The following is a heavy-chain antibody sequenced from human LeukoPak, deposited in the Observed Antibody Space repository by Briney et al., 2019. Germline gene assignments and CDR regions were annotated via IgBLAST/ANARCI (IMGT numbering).Heavy chain of an antibody. Sequence: GGSLRLSCAASGFTFSSYAMSWVRQAPGKGLEWVAVISYDGSNKYYADSVKGRFTISRDNSKNTLYLQMNSLRAEDTAVYYCAKKALRYSSGWYDYWGQGTLVTASS. V-gene: IGHV3-30*18. CDR3: AKKALRYSSGWYDY. CDR1: GFTFSSYA. CDR2: ISYDGSNK. D-gene: IGHD6-19*01. J-gene: IGHJ4*02.